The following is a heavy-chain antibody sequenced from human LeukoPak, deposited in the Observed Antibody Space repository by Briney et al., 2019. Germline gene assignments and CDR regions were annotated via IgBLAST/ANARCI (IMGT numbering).Heavy chain of an antibody. Sequence: GESLKISCKGCGYSFTNYWIGWVRQMPGKGLELMGIIYPGDSDTRYSPSFQGQVTIAADKSITTAYLQWSSLKASDTAMYYCATYASGMAYDYFDYWGQGTLVTVSS. CDR1: GYSFTNYW. CDR3: ATYASGMAYDYFDY. D-gene: IGHD3-16*01. CDR2: IYPGDSDT. J-gene: IGHJ4*02. V-gene: IGHV5-51*01.